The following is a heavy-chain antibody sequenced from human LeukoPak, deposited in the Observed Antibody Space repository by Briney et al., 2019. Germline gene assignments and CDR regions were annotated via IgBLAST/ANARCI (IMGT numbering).Heavy chain of an antibody. J-gene: IGHJ4*02. V-gene: IGHV3-30-3*01. D-gene: IGHD3-22*01. Sequence: PGGSLRLSCAASGFTFSSYAMHWVRQAPGKGLERVAVISYDGSNKYYADSVKGRFTISRDNSKNTLYLQMNSLRAEDTAVYYCASLSITMIVVVTYLPGKPDYFDYWGQGTLVTVSS. CDR3: ASLSITMIVVVTYLPGKPDYFDY. CDR2: ISYDGSNK. CDR1: GFTFSSYA.